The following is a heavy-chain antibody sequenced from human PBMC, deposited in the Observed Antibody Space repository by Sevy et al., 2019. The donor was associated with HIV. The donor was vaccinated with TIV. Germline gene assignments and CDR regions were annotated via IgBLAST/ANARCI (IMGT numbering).Heavy chain of an antibody. CDR3: ARLYDYYDSSGSRSYFDY. J-gene: IGHJ4*02. CDR2: ISAYNGNT. Sequence: ASVKVSCKASGYTLTSYGISWVRQAPGQGLEWMGWISAYNGNTNYAQRLQGRVTMTTDTSTSTAYMELRSLGSDDTAVYYCARLYDYYDSSGSRSYFDYWGQGSLVTVSS. D-gene: IGHD3-22*01. V-gene: IGHV1-18*04. CDR1: GYTLTSYG.